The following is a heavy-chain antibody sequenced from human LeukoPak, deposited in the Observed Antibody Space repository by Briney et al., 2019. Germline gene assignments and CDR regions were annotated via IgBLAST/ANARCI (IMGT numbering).Heavy chain of an antibody. CDR3: ASGGYSDYYFDY. Sequence: GRSLRLSCAASGFTFSTYGMNWVRQAPGKGLEWVSSISSSSSYIYYADSVKGRFTISRDNAKNSLYLQMNSLRADDTAVYYCASGGYSDYYFDYWGQGTLVTVSS. CDR1: GFTFSTYG. CDR2: ISSSSSYI. D-gene: IGHD5-12*01. V-gene: IGHV3-21*01. J-gene: IGHJ4*02.